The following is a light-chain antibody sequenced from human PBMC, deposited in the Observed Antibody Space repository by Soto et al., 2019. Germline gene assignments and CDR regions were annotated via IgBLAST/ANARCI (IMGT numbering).Light chain of an antibody. J-gene: IGKJ1*01. CDR1: QSVSSY. CDR2: DAS. CDR3: QQYISSPLT. Sequence: EIVLTQSPATLSLSPGERATLSCRASQSVSSYLAWYQQEPGQAPRLLIYDASNRATGIPARFSGSGSGTDFTLTISRLEPEDFAVYYCQQYISSPLTFGQGTKVDIK. V-gene: IGKV3-11*01.